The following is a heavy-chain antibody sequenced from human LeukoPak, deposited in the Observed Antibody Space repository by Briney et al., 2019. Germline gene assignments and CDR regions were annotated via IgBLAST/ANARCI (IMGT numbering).Heavy chain of an antibody. D-gene: IGHD3-9*01. CDR2: IYYSGST. Sequence: SETLSLTCTVSGGSISSSSYYWGWIRQPPGKGLEWIGSIYYSGSTYYNPSLKSRVTISVDTSKNQFSLKLSSVTAADTAVYYCARQNYDILTGLNWFDPWGQGTLVTVSS. J-gene: IGHJ5*02. CDR1: GGSISSSSYY. CDR3: ARQNYDILTGLNWFDP. V-gene: IGHV4-39*01.